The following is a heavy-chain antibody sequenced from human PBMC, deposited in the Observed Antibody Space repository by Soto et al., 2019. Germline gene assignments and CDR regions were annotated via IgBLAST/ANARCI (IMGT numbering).Heavy chain of an antibody. D-gene: IGHD4-17*01. J-gene: IGHJ6*03. CDR3: ARRGKDYGEYSYNNYYMDV. CDR1: GFSFSNYA. CDR2: ISATGAST. V-gene: IGHV3-23*01. Sequence: EVQLLESGGGLVQPGGSLRLSCVASGFSFSNYALSWVRQAPGKGLEWVSGISATGASTSYADSVKGRSTISRDNSKNTLYLQMNSLRVEDTARYFCARRGKDYGEYSYNNYYMDVWGKGTTVTVSS.